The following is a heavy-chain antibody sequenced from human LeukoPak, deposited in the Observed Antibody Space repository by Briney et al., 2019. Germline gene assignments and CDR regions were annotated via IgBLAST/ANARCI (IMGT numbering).Heavy chain of an antibody. Sequence: PSETLSLTCTVSGGSITISSYYWGWIRQPPGKGLEWIGSIYYSGSTYYNPSLKSRVIISVDTSKNQFSLKLNSVTAADTAVYYCARQSGPYSSSWFDYWGQGSLITVRS. D-gene: IGHD6-13*01. CDR2: IYYSGST. J-gene: IGHJ4*02. CDR3: ARQSGPYSSSWFDY. V-gene: IGHV4-39*01. CDR1: GGSITISSYY.